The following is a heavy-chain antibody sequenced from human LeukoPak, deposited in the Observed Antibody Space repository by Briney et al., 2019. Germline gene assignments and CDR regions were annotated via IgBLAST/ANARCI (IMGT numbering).Heavy chain of an antibody. V-gene: IGHV1-2*02. CDR3: ARGLGSSSRPGSYYYYYMDV. D-gene: IGHD6-6*01. CDR2: INPNSGGT. J-gene: IGHJ6*03. CDR1: GYSFIDYY. Sequence: ASVKVSCKTSGYSFIDYYIHWVRQAPGQGLEWMGWINPNSGGTNYAQKFQGRVTMTRDTSISTAYMELSRLRSDDTAVYYCARGLGSSSRPGSYYYYYMDVWGKGTTVTVSS.